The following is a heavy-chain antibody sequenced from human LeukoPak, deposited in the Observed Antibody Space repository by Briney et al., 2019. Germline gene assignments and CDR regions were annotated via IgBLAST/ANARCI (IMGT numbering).Heavy chain of an antibody. D-gene: IGHD3-9*01. V-gene: IGHV4-4*07. CDR3: ARDHFDWLVLDY. CDR2: IYTSGST. CDR1: GGSISSYY. Sequence: SETLSLTCTVSGGSISSYYWSWIRQPAGKGLEWIGRIYTSGSTNYNPSLKSRVTISVDTSKNQFSLKLSSVTAADTAVYYCARDHFDWLVLDYWGQGTLVTVSS. J-gene: IGHJ4*02.